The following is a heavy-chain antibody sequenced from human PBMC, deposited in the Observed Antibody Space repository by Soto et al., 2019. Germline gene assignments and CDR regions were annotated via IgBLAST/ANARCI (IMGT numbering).Heavy chain of an antibody. CDR2: ISYDGSNK. V-gene: IGHV3-30-3*01. D-gene: IGHD6-6*01. CDR3: ARDRDRSSSQRFDY. J-gene: IGHJ4*02. Sequence: QVQLVESGGGVVQPGRSLRLSCAASGFTFSSYAMHWVRQAPGKGLEWVAVISYDGSNKYYADSVKGRFTISRDNSKNTLHLQMNSLRAEDTAVYYCARDRDRSSSQRFDYWGQGTLVTVSS. CDR1: GFTFSSYA.